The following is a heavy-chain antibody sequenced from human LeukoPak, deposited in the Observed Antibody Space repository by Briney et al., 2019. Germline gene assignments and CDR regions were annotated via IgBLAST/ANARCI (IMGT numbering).Heavy chain of an antibody. D-gene: IGHD3-16*01. V-gene: IGHV3-48*04. CDR3: ASDWGLY. J-gene: IGHJ4*02. CDR1: GFTFNSYS. CDR2: ISSTSHTI. Sequence: GGSLRLSCVASGFTFNSYSMNWIRQAPGKGLEWISYISSTSHTIYYADAVKGRFTISRDNAKNSLYLQMNSLRAEDTAVYYCASDWGLYWGQGTLVTVSS.